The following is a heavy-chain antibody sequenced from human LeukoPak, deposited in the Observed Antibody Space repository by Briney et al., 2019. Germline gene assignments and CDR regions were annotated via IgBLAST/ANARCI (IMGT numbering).Heavy chain of an antibody. J-gene: IGHJ4*02. Sequence: GGSLRLSCAASGFTFSSYGMHWVRQAPGRGLEWVANIKQDGGEKYYVDSVKGRFSISRDNAKNSLHLHMNSLRAEDTAVYYCAKEGGGWYLDYWGQGTLVTVSS. D-gene: IGHD6-19*01. CDR1: GFTFSSYG. CDR3: AKEGGGWYLDY. CDR2: IKQDGGEK. V-gene: IGHV3-7*01.